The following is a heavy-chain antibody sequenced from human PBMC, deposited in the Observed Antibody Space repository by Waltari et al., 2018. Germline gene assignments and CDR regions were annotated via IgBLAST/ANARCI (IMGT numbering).Heavy chain of an antibody. J-gene: IGHJ4*02. CDR3: ARAVAVAGSDFDY. V-gene: IGHV4-59*01. CDR1: GGSISSYY. Sequence: QVQLQESGPGLVKPSETLSLTCTVSGGSISSYYWSWIRQPPGKGLEWSWYIYYSGSTDYNPSLKSRVTISVDTSKNQFSLKLSSVTAVDTAVYYCARAVAVAGSDFDYWGQGTLVTVSS. D-gene: IGHD6-19*01. CDR2: IYYSGST.